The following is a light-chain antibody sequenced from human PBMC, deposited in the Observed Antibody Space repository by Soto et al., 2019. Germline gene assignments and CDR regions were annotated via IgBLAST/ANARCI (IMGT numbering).Light chain of an antibody. J-gene: IGLJ2*01. CDR1: NIGSKS. V-gene: IGLV3-21*02. Sequence: SYELTQPPSVSVAPGQTARITCGGNNIGSKSVHWYQQKPGQAPVLVVYDDRDRPSRIPERFSGSNSGNTATLTISRVEAGDEADYYCQVWDSSTDHAVFGGGTKLTVL. CDR2: DDR. CDR3: QVWDSSTDHAV.